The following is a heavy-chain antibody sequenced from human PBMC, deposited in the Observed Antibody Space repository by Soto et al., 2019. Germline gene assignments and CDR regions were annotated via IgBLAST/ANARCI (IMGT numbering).Heavy chain of an antibody. Sequence: QVQLVQSGAEVKKPGSSVKVSCKASGGTFSSYAISWVRQAPGQGLEWMGGIIPIFGTANYAQKFQGRVTITADESTSTAYMELSSLRAEDTAVYYCARDPRYSSSSSYYYGMDVWGQGTTVTVS. D-gene: IGHD6-6*01. V-gene: IGHV1-69*01. CDR3: ARDPRYSSSSSYYYGMDV. J-gene: IGHJ6*02. CDR1: GGTFSSYA. CDR2: IIPIFGTA.